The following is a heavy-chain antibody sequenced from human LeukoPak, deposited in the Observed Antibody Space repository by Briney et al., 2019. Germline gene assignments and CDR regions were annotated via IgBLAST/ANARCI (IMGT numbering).Heavy chain of an antibody. V-gene: IGHV3-53*04. CDR3: ARVSSSGNSYYYYYGMDV. Sequence: GGSLRLSCAASGFTFSSYAMSWVRQAPGKGLEWVSVIYSGGSTYYADSVKGRFTISRHNSKNTLYLQMNSLRAEDTAVYYCARVSSSGNSYYYYYGMDVWGQGTTVTVSS. CDR2: IYSGGST. J-gene: IGHJ6*02. D-gene: IGHD3-22*01. CDR1: GFTFSSYA.